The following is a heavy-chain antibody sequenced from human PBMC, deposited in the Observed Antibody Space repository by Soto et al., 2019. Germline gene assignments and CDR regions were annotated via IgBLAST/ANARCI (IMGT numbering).Heavy chain of an antibody. J-gene: IGHJ5*02. CDR2: IYYSGST. D-gene: IGHD3-10*01. Sequence: SETLSLTCTVSGGSISSGDYYWSWIRQPPGKGLEWIGYIYYSGSTYYNPSLKSRVTISVDTSKNQFSLKLSSVTAADTAVYYCARASYYTNWFDPWGQGTLVTVSS. CDR3: ARASYYTNWFDP. CDR1: GGSISSGDYY. V-gene: IGHV4-30-4*01.